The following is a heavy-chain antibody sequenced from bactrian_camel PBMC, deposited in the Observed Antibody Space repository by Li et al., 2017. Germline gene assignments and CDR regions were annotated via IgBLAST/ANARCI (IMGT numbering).Heavy chain of an antibody. CDR1: GYTSTMYA. Sequence: HVQLVESGGGSVQAGGSLLLSCTASGYTSTMYAMAWFRQVPGNAREGLAAINFDGTITYADSVLGRFTISKDNAKNTLYLQLNSLKLEDTAMYYCKKGPVSGQGTQVTVS. J-gene: IGHJ4*01. CDR2: INFDGTI. V-gene: IGHV3S53*01.